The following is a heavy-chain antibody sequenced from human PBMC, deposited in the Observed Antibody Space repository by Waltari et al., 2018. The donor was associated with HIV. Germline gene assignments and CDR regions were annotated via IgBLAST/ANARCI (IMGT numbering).Heavy chain of an antibody. CDR3: ARSIYYYDSSGYYYFDY. V-gene: IGHV3-72*01. CDR2: TRNKANSYTT. J-gene: IGHJ4*02. CDR1: GFTFSDPS. D-gene: IGHD3-22*01. Sequence: EVQLVESGGGLVQPGGSLRLSCAASGFTFSDPSMDWVRRAPGKGLEWVVRTRNKANSYTTEYAASVKGRFTISRDDSKNSLYLQMNSLKTEDTAVYYCARSIYYYDSSGYYYFDYWGQGTLVTVSS.